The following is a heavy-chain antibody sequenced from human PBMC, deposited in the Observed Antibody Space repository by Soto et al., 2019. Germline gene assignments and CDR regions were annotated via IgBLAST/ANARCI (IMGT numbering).Heavy chain of an antibody. J-gene: IGHJ4*02. CDR1: GFTFGNNW. CDR3: ASLEWEYYGYAEY. Sequence: EVQLVESGGGLVKPGGSLRLSCAASGFTFGNNWMRWFRKAPGKGLEWVANIKRDGSEKYYLDSVKGRFAISRENAKHPLYLQRNSLRADDTAVYYCASLEWEYYGYAEYCGQGTLVTVSS. V-gene: IGHV3-7*03. D-gene: IGHD3-3*01. CDR2: IKRDGSEK.